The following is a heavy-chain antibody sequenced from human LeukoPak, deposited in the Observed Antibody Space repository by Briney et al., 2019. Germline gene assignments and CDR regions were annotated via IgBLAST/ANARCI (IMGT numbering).Heavy chain of an antibody. CDR2: MNPNSGNT. J-gene: IGHJ6*02. Sequence: ASVKVSCKASGYTFPIHEINWVRQAPGQGLEWMGWMNPNSGNTGYGQKFQGRITMTRNTAISTAYMELNSLTSEDTAVYYCARPTGYYYYYGMDVWGQGTTVTVSS. CDR3: ARPTGYYYYYGMDV. V-gene: IGHV1-8*01. CDR1: GYTFPIHE.